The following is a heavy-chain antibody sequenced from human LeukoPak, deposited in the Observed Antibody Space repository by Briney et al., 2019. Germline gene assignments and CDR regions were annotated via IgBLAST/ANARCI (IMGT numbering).Heavy chain of an antibody. D-gene: IGHD3-3*01. J-gene: IGHJ4*02. V-gene: IGHV3-7*01. CDR2: IKQDGSEK. CDR1: GFTFSNYW. CDR3: ARNLRYDFWSGYSFDY. Sequence: GGSLRLSCAASGFTFSNYWMSWVRQAPGKGLEWVANIKQDGSEKYYVDSVKGRFTISRDNAKNSLYLQMNSLRAEDTAVYYCARNLRYDFWSGYSFDYWGQGTLVTVSS.